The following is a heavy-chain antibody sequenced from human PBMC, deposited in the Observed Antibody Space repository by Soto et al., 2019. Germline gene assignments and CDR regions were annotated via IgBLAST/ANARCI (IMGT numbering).Heavy chain of an antibody. Sequence: GGSLRLSCAASGFTFSSYAMSWVRQAPGKGLEWVSAISGSGGSTYYADSVKGRFTISRDNSKNTLYLQMNSLRAEDTAVYYCAKRRYSGYDSLDYFDYWGQGTLVTVSS. V-gene: IGHV3-23*01. CDR1: GFTFSSYA. CDR2: ISGSGGST. D-gene: IGHD5-12*01. J-gene: IGHJ4*02. CDR3: AKRRYSGYDSLDYFDY.